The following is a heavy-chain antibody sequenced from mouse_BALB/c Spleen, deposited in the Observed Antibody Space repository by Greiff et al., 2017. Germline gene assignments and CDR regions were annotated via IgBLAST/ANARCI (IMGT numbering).Heavy chain of an antibody. V-gene: IGHV6-6*02. CDR1: GFTFSNYW. CDR3: TRGDVGGFDY. Sequence: EVMLVESGGGLVQPGGSMKLSCVASGFTFSNYWMNWVRQSPEKGLEWVAEIRLKSNNYATHYAESVKGRFTISRDDSKSSVYLQMNNLRAEDTGIYYCTRGDVGGFDYWGQGTTLTVSS. D-gene: IGHD3-3*01. CDR2: IRLKSNNYAT. J-gene: IGHJ2*01.